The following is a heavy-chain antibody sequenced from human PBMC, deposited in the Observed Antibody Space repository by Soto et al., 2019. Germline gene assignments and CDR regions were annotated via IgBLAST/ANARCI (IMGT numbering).Heavy chain of an antibody. V-gene: IGHV3-7*05. CDR3: AGVAV. CDR2: IKVDGSEK. Sequence: EVQLVESGGGLVQPGGSLRLSCAASGFTFSNYWMSWVRQAPGKGLEWVANIKVDGSEKYYVDSVKGRFTITRDNAKTSLYLQMNSRRAEDTAVYYCAGVAVRGQGTRVTVSS. D-gene: IGHD6-19*01. J-gene: IGHJ4*02. CDR1: GFTFSNYW.